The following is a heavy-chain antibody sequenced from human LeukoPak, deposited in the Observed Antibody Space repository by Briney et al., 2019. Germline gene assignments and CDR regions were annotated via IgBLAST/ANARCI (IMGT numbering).Heavy chain of an antibody. CDR1: GFTFSSYS. CDR2: ISTSSTYI. V-gene: IGHV3-21*01. J-gene: IGHJ4*02. Sequence: GGSLRLSCAASGFTFSSYSMNWVRQAPGKGLEWVSSISTSSTYIYYADSVKGRFTISRDNAKNSLYLQMNSLRAEDTAAYYCARDGPTDFDYWGQGTLVTVSS. CDR3: ARDGPTDFDY.